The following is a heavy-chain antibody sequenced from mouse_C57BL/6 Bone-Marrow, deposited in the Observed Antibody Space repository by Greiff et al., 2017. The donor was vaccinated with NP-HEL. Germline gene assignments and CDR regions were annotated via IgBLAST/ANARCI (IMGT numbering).Heavy chain of an antibody. D-gene: IGHD2-1*01. CDR2: IDPSDSYT. Sequence: QVQLQQPGAELVMPGASVKLSCKASGYTFTSYWMHWVKQRPGQGLEWIGEIDPSDSYTNYNQKFKGKSTLTVDKSSSTAYMQLSSLTSEDSAGYYCAREGGNYRYFDGWGTGTTVTVSS. V-gene: IGHV1-69*01. CDR1: GYTFTSYW. J-gene: IGHJ1*03. CDR3: AREGGNYRYFDG.